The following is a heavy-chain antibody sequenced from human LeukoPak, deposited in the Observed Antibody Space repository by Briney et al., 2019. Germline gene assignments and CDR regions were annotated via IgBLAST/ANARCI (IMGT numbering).Heavy chain of an antibody. V-gene: IGHV3-66*01. CDR2: IYSGGST. Sequence: GGSLRLSCAASGSTVSSNYMSWVRQAPGKGLEWVSVIYSGGSTYYADSVKGRFTISRDNSKNTLYLQMNSLRAEDTAVYYCAVSSGYYYDSSGYYPYWGQGTLVTVSS. CDR3: AVSSGYYYDSSGYYPY. J-gene: IGHJ4*02. CDR1: GSTVSSNY. D-gene: IGHD3-22*01.